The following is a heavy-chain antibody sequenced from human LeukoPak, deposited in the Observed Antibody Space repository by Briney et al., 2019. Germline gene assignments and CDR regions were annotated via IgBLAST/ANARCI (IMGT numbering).Heavy chain of an antibody. Sequence: PGGSLRLSCAASGFTFSSYGMHWVRQAAGKGLEWVAVISYDGSNKYYADSVKGRFTISRDNYKNTLYLQMNSLRAEDTAVYYCANAYHCSSTSCYEGGTSFDYWGQGTLVTVSS. D-gene: IGHD2-2*01. CDR1: GFTFSSYG. J-gene: IGHJ4*02. CDR2: ISYDGSNK. V-gene: IGHV3-30*18. CDR3: ANAYHCSSTSCYEGGTSFDY.